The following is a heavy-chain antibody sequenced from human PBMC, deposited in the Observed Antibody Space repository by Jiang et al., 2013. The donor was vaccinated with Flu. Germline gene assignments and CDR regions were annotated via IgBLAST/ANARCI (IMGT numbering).Heavy chain of an antibody. Sequence: VQLLESGGGLVQPGGSLRLSCAASGFTFSSYAMSWVRQAPGKGLEWVSTITGSGGSTYYVDSVKGRFTISRDNSKNTLYLQMNSLRAEDTAVYYCAKVCGFGELLPLGYWGRGTLVTVSS. CDR1: GFTFSSYA. J-gene: IGHJ4*01. V-gene: IGHV3-23*01. D-gene: IGHD3-10*01. CDR3: AKVCGFGELLPLGY. CDR2: ITGSGGST.